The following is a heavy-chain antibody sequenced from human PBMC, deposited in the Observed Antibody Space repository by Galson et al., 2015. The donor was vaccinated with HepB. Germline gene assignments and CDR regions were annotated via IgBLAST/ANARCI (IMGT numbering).Heavy chain of an antibody. D-gene: IGHD3-16*01. V-gene: IGHV1-24*01. CDR2: FDPEDGET. J-gene: IGHJ4*02. Sequence: SVKVSCKVSGYTLTELSMHWVRQAPGKGLEWMGGFDPEDGETIYAQKFQGRVTMTEDTSTDTAYMELSSLRSEDTAVYYCATTPINFRGIDYWGQGTLVTVSS. CDR3: ATTPINFRGIDY. CDR1: GYTLTELS.